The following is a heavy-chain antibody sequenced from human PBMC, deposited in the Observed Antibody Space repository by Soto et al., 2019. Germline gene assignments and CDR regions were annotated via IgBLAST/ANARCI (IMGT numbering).Heavy chain of an antibody. CDR1: GFTFSSYW. CDR3: ARAVVVVPAAIYYYYYGMDV. V-gene: IGHV3-7*01. J-gene: IGHJ6*02. CDR2: IKQDGSEK. Sequence: PGGSLRLSCAASGFTFSSYWMSWVRQAPGKGLEGVANIKQDGSEKYYVDSVKGRFTISRDNAKNSLYLQMNSLRAEDTAVYYCARAVVVVPAAIYYYYYGMDVWGQGTTVTVSS. D-gene: IGHD2-2*01.